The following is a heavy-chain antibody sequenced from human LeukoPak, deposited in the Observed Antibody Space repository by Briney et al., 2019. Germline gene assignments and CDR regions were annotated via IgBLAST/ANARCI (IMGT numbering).Heavy chain of an antibody. CDR2: IYYSGST. V-gene: IGHV4-30-4*01. Sequence: PSQTLSLTCTVSGGSISSGDSYWSWIRQPPGKGLEWIGYIYYSGSTYYNPSLKSRVTISVDTSKNQFSLKLSSVTAADTAVYYCSSYNWNDEFAFDIWGQGTMVTVSS. J-gene: IGHJ3*02. D-gene: IGHD1-1*01. CDR1: GGSISSGDSY. CDR3: SSYNWNDEFAFDI.